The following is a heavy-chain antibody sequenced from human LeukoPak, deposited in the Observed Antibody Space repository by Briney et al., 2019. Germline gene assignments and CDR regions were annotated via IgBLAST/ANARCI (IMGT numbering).Heavy chain of an antibody. CDR3: ARSGSSSLRWYFDL. D-gene: IGHD2-2*01. V-gene: IGHV4-59*08. CDR1: GGSISSYY. CDR2: IYYSGST. Sequence: SETLSLTCTVSGGSISSYYWSWIRQPPGKGLEWIGYIYYSGSTNYNPSLKSRVTISVDTSKNQFTLTLNSLTAADTAVYYCARSGSSSLRWYFDLWGRGILVTVSS. J-gene: IGHJ2*01.